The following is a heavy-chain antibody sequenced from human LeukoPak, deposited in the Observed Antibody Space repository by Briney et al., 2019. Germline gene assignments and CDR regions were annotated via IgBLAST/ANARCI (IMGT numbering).Heavy chain of an antibody. D-gene: IGHD3-22*01. J-gene: IGHJ3*02. CDR1: GYSISSGYY. V-gene: IGHV4-38-2*02. CDR2: IYHSGST. CDR3: ARDLGTRYYDSSGTDAFDI. Sequence: SETLSLTCTVSGYSISSGYYWGWIRQPPGKGLEWIGSIYHSGSTYYSPSLKSRVTISVDTSKNQFSLKLSSVTAADTALYYCARDLGTRYYDSSGTDAFDIWGQGTMVTVSS.